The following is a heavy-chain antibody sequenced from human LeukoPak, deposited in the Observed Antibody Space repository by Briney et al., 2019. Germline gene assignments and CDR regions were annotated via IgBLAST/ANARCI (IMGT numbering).Heavy chain of an antibody. CDR2: ISGSGGST. V-gene: IGHV3-23*01. Sequence: PGGSLRLSCAASGFTFSSYAMSWVRQAPGKGLEWVSAISGSGGSTSYADSVKGRFTISRDNAKNTLYLQMNSLRAEDTAVYYCARVLDYYDSSGYHWYFDLWGRGTLVTVSS. J-gene: IGHJ2*01. CDR3: ARVLDYYDSSGYHWYFDL. CDR1: GFTFSSYA. D-gene: IGHD3-22*01.